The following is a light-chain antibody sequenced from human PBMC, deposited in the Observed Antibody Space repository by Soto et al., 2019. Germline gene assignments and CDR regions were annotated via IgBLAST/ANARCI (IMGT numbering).Light chain of an antibody. J-gene: IGKJ5*01. Sequence: DIQMTQSPSSLSASVGDTVTITCRASRSISSYLNWYQQKPGKAPKLLIYAASSLQSGVPSRFSGSGSGTDFTLTISSLQPEDFATYYCQQSYSTPRAFGQGTRLEIK. CDR2: AAS. V-gene: IGKV1-39*01. CDR1: RSISSY. CDR3: QQSYSTPRA.